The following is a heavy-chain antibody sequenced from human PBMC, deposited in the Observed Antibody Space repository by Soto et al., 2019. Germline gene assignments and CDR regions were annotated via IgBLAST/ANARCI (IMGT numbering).Heavy chain of an antibody. D-gene: IGHD6-13*01. V-gene: IGHV1-8*01. Sequence: QVQLVQSGAEVKKPGASVKVSCKASGYTFTSYDINWVRQATGQGLEWMGWMNPNSGNTGYAQKFQGRVTMTRNTSISTAYMELSSLRSEDTAVYYCARGSSSRSFYYYYYYMDVWGKGATVTVSS. CDR3: ARGSSSRSFYYYYYYMDV. CDR1: GYTFTSYD. J-gene: IGHJ6*03. CDR2: MNPNSGNT.